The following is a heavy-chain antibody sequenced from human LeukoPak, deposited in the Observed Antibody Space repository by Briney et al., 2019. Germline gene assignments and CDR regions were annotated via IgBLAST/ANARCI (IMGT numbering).Heavy chain of an antibody. Sequence: SETLSLTCTVSGGSISSSSYYWGWIRQPPGKGLEWIGYIYHSGSTYYNPSLKSRVTISVDRSKNQFSLKLSSVTAADTAVYYCARGYCSGGSCYPVDFDYWGQGTLVTVSS. D-gene: IGHD2-15*01. J-gene: IGHJ4*02. CDR2: IYHSGST. CDR1: GGSISSSSYY. V-gene: IGHV4-30-2*01. CDR3: ARGYCSGGSCYPVDFDY.